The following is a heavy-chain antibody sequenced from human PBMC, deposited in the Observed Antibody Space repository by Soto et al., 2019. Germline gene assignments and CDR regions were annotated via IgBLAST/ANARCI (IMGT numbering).Heavy chain of an antibody. J-gene: IGHJ6*02. Sequence: GGSLRLSCAASGFTFSSYSMNWFRQAPGKGLEWVSSISSSSSYIYYADSVKGRFTISRDNAKNSLYLRMNSLRAEDTAVYYCARDPAIAVAGSIQNDYYYGMDVWGQGTTVTVSS. CDR3: ARDPAIAVAGSIQNDYYYGMDV. CDR2: ISSSSSYI. D-gene: IGHD6-19*01. CDR1: GFTFSSYS. V-gene: IGHV3-21*01.